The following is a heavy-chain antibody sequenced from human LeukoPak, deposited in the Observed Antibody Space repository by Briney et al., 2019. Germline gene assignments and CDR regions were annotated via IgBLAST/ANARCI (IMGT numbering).Heavy chain of an antibody. Sequence: PSETLSLTCTVSGYSISSGYYWGWIRQPPGKGLEWIGSVYHSGSTYYNPSLKSRVTISVDTSKNQFSLKLSSVTAADTAVYYRARKSSGYDDYWGQGTLVTVSS. CDR2: VYHSGST. D-gene: IGHD3-22*01. CDR3: ARKSSGYDDY. CDR1: GYSISSGYY. J-gene: IGHJ4*02. V-gene: IGHV4-38-2*02.